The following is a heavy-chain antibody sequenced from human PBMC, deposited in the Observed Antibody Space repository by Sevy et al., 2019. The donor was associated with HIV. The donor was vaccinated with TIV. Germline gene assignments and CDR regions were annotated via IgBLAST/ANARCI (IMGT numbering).Heavy chain of an antibody. Sequence: GGSLRLSCAASGFTFSSYGMHWVRRAPGKGLEWVALTWYDGSTKFYADSVKGRFTISRDNSKNILSLQMNSLRVDDTAVYYCARVRSIYVDTTHYYAMDVWGQGTTVTVSS. CDR2: TWYDGSTK. CDR3: ARVRSIYVDTTHYYAMDV. CDR1: GFTFSSYG. V-gene: IGHV3-33*01. J-gene: IGHJ6*02. D-gene: IGHD5-18*01.